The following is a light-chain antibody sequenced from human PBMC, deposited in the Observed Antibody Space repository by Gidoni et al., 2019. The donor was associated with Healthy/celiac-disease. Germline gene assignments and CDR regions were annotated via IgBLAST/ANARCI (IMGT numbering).Light chain of an antibody. J-gene: IGKJ5*01. V-gene: IGKV1D-13*01. CDR2: DAS. CDR3: QQFNNYPPIT. CDR1: QGISSA. Sequence: AIQLTQSPSSLSASVGDRVTITSRASQGISSALAWYQQKPGKAPKLLIYDASSLESGVPSRFSGSGSGTDFTLTISSLQPEDFATYYCQQFNNYPPITFGQGTRLEIK.